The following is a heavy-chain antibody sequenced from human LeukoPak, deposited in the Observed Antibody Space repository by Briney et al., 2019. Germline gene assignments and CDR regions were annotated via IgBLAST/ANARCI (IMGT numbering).Heavy chain of an antibody. CDR2: ISSRSSYT. CDR1: GFTVSSNY. Sequence: GGSLRLSCAASGFTVSSNYMSWVRQAPGKGLEWVSYISSRSSYTKYADSVKGRFTISRDNAKNSLHLQMNSLRAEDTAVYYCASSLTPGDGYNSRPFDYWGQGTLVTVSS. CDR3: ASSLTPGDGYNSRPFDY. J-gene: IGHJ4*02. V-gene: IGHV3-11*06. D-gene: IGHD5-24*01.